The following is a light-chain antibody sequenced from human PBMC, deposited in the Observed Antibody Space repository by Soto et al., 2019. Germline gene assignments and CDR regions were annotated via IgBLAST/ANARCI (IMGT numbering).Light chain of an antibody. J-gene: IGKJ3*01. V-gene: IGKV3-15*01. CDR2: ATS. CDR1: QSVGYN. CDR3: QQYNTWPSIFN. Sequence: RVLTQSPATLSVSPGERATLSCRASQSVGYNLAWYQQKPGQSPRLLIYATSTRATGVPARFSGSGSGTEFTLTISSLQSEDFAVSSCQQYNTWPSIFNFGPGTKVDIK.